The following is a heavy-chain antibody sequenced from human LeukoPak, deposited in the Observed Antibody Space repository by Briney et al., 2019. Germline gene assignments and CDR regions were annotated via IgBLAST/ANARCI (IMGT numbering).Heavy chain of an antibody. D-gene: IGHD6-6*01. Sequence: ASVKVSCKAYEYTLTGHSMHWVRQAPGKALEWMGWMNPNNGNTGYAQKFQGRVTMSRNPSISQAYMALICLRTEESAVYYCARGRGSSLGWNYWGEGTLVTVSS. CDR3: ARGRGSSLGWNY. CDR2: MNPNNGNT. CDR1: EYTLTGHS. V-gene: IGHV1-8*02. J-gene: IGHJ4*02.